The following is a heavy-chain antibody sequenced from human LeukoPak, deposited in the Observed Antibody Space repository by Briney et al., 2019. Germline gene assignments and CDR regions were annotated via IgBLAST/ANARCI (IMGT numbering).Heavy chain of an antibody. CDR2: IYYSGST. Sequence: SETLSLTCTVSGGSISSYYWNWIRQPPGKGLEWIGYIYYSGSTYYNPSLKSRVTISVDTSKNQFSLKLSSVTAADTAVYYCARRGLVTYYYYMDVWGKGTTVTVSS. CDR3: ARRGLVTYYYYMDV. CDR1: GGSISSYY. D-gene: IGHD2-21*02. V-gene: IGHV4-59*12. J-gene: IGHJ6*03.